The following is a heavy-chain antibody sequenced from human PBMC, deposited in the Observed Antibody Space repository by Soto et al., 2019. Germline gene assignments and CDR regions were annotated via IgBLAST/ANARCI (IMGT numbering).Heavy chain of an antibody. J-gene: IGHJ6*04. V-gene: IGHV4-34*01. Sequence: SETLSRTCAVYGGSFSGYYWSWIRQPPEKGLEWIGGINHSGSSNYNPSLKRRITISVDTSRNRFSLKLSCVTATPTPLYYFASGVWSGSSYYYYGMDVSGEGTTVTVCS. CDR2: INHSGSS. CDR3: ASGVWSGSSYYYYGMDV. D-gene: IGHD3-3*01. CDR1: GGSFSGYY.